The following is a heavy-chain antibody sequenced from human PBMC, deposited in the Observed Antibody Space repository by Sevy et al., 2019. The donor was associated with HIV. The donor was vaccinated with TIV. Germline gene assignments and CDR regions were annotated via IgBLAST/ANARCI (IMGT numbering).Heavy chain of an antibody. CDR2: IRSKAYGGTT. J-gene: IGHJ4*02. CDR1: GFTFGDYA. Sequence: GGSLRLSCTASGFTFGDYAMSWFRQAPGKGLEWVGFIRSKAYGGTTEYAASVKGRFTISRDDSKSIAYLQMNSLKTEYTAVYYCTRDGYSGSSFDYWGQGTLVTVSS. CDR3: TRDGYSGSSFDY. V-gene: IGHV3-49*03. D-gene: IGHD1-26*01.